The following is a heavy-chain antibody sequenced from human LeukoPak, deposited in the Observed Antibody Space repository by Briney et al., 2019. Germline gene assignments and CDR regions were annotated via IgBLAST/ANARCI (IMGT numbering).Heavy chain of an antibody. CDR2: IYYSGST. D-gene: IGHD3-3*01. J-gene: IGHJ4*02. CDR3: ARTDFWSGHYYFDY. V-gene: IGHV4-30-4*08. CDR1: GGSISSGDYY. Sequence: SETLSLTCTVSGGSISSGDYYWSWIRQPPGKGLEWIGYIYYSGSTHYNPSLKSRVTISVDTSKNQFSLKLSSVTAADTAVYYCARTDFWSGHYYFDYWAREPWSPSPQ.